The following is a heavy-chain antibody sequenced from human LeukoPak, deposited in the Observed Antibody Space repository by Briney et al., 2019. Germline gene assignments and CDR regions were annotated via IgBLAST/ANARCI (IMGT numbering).Heavy chain of an antibody. D-gene: IGHD6-19*01. CDR2: IYTSGST. CDR1: GGSISSGSYY. V-gene: IGHV4-61*02. Sequence: SETLSLTCTVSGGSISSGSYYWSWIRQPAGKGLEWIGRIYTSGSTNYNPSLKGRVTISVDTSKNQFSLKLSSVTAADTAVYYCARAGGQWLTSYYFDYWGQGTLVTVSS. J-gene: IGHJ4*02. CDR3: ARAGGQWLTSYYFDY.